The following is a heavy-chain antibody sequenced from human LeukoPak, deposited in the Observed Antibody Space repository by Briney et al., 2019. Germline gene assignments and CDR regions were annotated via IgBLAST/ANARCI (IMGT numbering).Heavy chain of an antibody. CDR2: IIPIFGTA. CDR3: ASHHNWNYVGYFDY. J-gene: IGHJ4*02. V-gene: IGHV1-69*13. CDR1: GGTFSSYA. D-gene: IGHD1-7*01. Sequence: ASVKVSCKASGGTFSSYAISWVRQAPGQGLEWMGGIIPIFGTANYAQKFQGRVTITADESTSTAYMELSSLRSEDTAVYYCASHHNWNYVGYFDYWGQGTLVTVSS.